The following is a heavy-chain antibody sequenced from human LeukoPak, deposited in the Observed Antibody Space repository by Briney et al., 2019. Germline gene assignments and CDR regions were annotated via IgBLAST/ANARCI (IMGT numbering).Heavy chain of an antibody. V-gene: IGHV3-33*08. CDR3: ARDRAVRVAAAGPLDY. Sequence: GRSLRLSCAPSGFTFSRHGMHWVRQAPGKGLEGVAVIWYDGSNKYYADSVKGRFTISRDNSKNTLYLQMNSLRAEDTAVYYCARDRAVRVAAAGPLDYWGQGTLVTVSS. J-gene: IGHJ4*02. CDR1: GFTFSRHG. CDR2: IWYDGSNK. D-gene: IGHD6-13*01.